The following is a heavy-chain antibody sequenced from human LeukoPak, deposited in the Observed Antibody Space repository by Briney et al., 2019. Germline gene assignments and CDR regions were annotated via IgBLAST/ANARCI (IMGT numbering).Heavy chain of an antibody. J-gene: IGHJ4*02. CDR3: ARGPHYGDRVDYLDS. V-gene: IGHV3-7*01. D-gene: IGHD4-17*01. Sequence: GGSLRLSCAAYGFTFSSHWMTWVRQAPGKGLEWVASLRQGGSEKYYVDSVKGRFIVSRDDAKNSLYLQMTSLSADDTAVYFCARGPHYGDRVDYLDSWGQGTKVTVSS. CDR1: GFTFSSHW. CDR2: LRQGGSEK.